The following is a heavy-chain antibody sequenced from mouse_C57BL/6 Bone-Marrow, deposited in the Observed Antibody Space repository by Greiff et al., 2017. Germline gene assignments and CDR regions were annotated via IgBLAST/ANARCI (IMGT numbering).Heavy chain of an antibody. J-gene: IGHJ1*03. Sequence: EVMLVESGGGLVQPGESLKLSCESYEYEFPSHDMPWVRKTPEKRLELVAAINSDGGSTYYPDTMERRFIISRDNTKKTLYLQMSSLRSEDTALYYCARIRSVTYWYFDVWGTGTTVTVSS. D-gene: IGHD2-1*01. V-gene: IGHV5-2*01. CDR2: INSDGGST. CDR1: EYEFPSHD. CDR3: ARIRSVTYWYFDV.